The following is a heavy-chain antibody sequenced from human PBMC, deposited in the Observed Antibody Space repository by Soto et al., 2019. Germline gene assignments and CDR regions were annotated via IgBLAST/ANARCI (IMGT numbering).Heavy chain of an antibody. CDR2: IYKSGDT. J-gene: IGHJ5*02. CDR1: GFTVSSSY. Sequence: EVQLVESGGGLVQPGGSLRLSCAASGFTVSSSYLYWVRQAPGKGLEWVSSIYKSGDTYYADSVKGRFTISRDNYKSTPFLQMNSLRAEDTAVYYCARGTVGTNPNWLGPWGQGTLVTVSS. V-gene: IGHV3-66*01. D-gene: IGHD1-26*01. CDR3: ARGTVGTNPNWLGP.